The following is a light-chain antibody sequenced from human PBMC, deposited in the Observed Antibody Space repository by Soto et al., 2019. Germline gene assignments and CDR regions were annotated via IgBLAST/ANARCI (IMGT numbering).Light chain of an antibody. J-gene: IGLJ7*01. CDR1: SSNIGSNY. V-gene: IGLV1-47*01. CDR3: AAGDDSLRGGAV. Sequence: QSVLTQPPSASGTPVQRVTISCSGSSSNIGSNYVYWYQQLPGTAPKLLIYRNNQRPSGVPDRFYCSKSGTSASLAISGLRSEDESDYYSAAGDDSLRGGAVFGGGTQLTVL. CDR2: RNN.